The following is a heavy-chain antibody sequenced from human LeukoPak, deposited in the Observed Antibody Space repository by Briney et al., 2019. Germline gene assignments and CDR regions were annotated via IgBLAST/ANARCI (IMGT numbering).Heavy chain of an antibody. CDR3: AKARLLWFGEGIDY. Sequence: GGSLRLSCAASGFTFSSYAMSWVRQAPGKGLEWVSAISGSGGSTYYADSVKGRFTNSRDNSKNTLYLQMNSLRAEDTAVYYCAKARLLWFGEGIDYWGQGTLVTVSS. CDR1: GFTFSSYA. V-gene: IGHV3-23*01. J-gene: IGHJ4*02. D-gene: IGHD3-10*01. CDR2: ISGSGGST.